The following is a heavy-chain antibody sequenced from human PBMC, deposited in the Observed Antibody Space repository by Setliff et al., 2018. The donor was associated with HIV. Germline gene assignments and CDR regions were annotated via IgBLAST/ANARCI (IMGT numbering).Heavy chain of an antibody. V-gene: IGHV4-34*01. Sequence: SETLSLTCAVYGGSFSAYYWSWIRQPPGKGLEWIGEINHSGSTYSDSTNYNPSLKSRVTISLDTSKNQFSLKLRSVTAADAAVYYCASRYSSLGHLQHWGQGTLVTVS. CDR3: ASRYSSLGHLQH. J-gene: IGHJ1*01. CDR2: INHSGST. D-gene: IGHD6-13*01. CDR1: GGSFSAYY.